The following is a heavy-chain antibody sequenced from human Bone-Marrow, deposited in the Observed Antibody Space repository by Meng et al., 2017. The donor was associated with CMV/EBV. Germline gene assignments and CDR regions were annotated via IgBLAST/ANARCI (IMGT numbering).Heavy chain of an antibody. Sequence: FTGYYMRWVRQAPGQGHEWMGWINPNSGGTNYAQKFQGRVTMTRDTSISTAYMELSRLRSDDTAVYYCAREGYCSSTSCYEGWFDPWGQGTLVTVSS. CDR1: FTGYY. J-gene: IGHJ5*02. CDR3: AREGYCSSTSCYEGWFDP. CDR2: INPNSGGT. V-gene: IGHV1-2*02. D-gene: IGHD2-2*01.